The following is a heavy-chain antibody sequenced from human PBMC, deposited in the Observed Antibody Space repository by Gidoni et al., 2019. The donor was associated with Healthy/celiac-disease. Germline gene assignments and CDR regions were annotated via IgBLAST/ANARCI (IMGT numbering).Heavy chain of an antibody. CDR2: MNPNSGTT. Sequence: QVQLVQSGAEVKKPGASVKVSCKASGYTFTSYDINWVRQATVQRLEWMGWMNPNSGTTGYAQKFQGRVTMTRNTSLSTAYMELSSLRSEDTAVYYCARVEDGSGPGDWFDPWGQGTLVTVSS. D-gene: IGHD3-10*01. CDR3: ARVEDGSGPGDWFDP. V-gene: IGHV1-8*01. CDR1: GYTFTSYD. J-gene: IGHJ5*02.